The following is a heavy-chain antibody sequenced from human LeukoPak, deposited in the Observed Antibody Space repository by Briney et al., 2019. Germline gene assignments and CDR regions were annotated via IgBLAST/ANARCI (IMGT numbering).Heavy chain of an antibody. Sequence: ASVKVSCKASGYTFTSYDINWVRQAPGQGLEWMGWINPNSGGTNYAQKFQGRVTMTRDTSISTAYMDLSRLRSDDTAVYYCYFGGASDNSAYFDFWGQGTLVTVSS. V-gene: IGHV1-2*02. CDR2: INPNSGGT. CDR3: YFGGASDNSAYFDF. J-gene: IGHJ4*02. D-gene: IGHD3-22*01. CDR1: GYTFTSYD.